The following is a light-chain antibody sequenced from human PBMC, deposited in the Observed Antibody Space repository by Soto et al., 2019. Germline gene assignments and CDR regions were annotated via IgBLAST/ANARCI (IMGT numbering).Light chain of an antibody. V-gene: IGLV2-14*01. CDR3: TSFSSSTSLYV. Sequence: QSVLTQPASVSGSLGQSITISCTGTTRDIAGYNYISWYQQLPGKAPKLMIYQVTIRPSGIFNRFSGSKSGNTASLTISGLQAEDEADYYCTSFSSSTSLYVFGTGTKV. CDR2: QVT. J-gene: IGLJ1*01. CDR1: TRDIAGYNY.